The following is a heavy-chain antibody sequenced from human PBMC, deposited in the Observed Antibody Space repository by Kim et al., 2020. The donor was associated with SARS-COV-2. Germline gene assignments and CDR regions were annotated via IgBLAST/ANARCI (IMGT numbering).Heavy chain of an antibody. J-gene: IGHJ3*02. D-gene: IGHD3-3*01. CDR3: VKDIGTYYDFWSGYASLGPLGI. CDR2: ISSNGGTT. CDR1: GFTFSDYA. Sequence: GGSLRLSCSASGFTFSDYAMHWVRQAPGKGLEYVSAISSNGGTTYYADSVKGRFTISRDNSKNTLYLQMNSLRAEDTAVYYCVKDIGTYYDFWSGYASLGPLGIW. V-gene: IGHV3-64D*09.